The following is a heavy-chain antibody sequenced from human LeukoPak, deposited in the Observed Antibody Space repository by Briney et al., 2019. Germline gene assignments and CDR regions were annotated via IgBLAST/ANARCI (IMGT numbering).Heavy chain of an antibody. V-gene: IGHV3-33*01. CDR2: IWYDGSNK. J-gene: IGHJ4*02. D-gene: IGHD1-26*01. Sequence: GGSLRLSCAASGSTFSSYGMHWVRQAPGKGLEWVAVIWYDGSNKYYADSVKGRFTISRDNSKNTLYLQMNSLRAEDTAVYYCARDRQASGSYLNYWGQGTLVTVSS. CDR1: GSTFSSYG. CDR3: ARDRQASGSYLNY.